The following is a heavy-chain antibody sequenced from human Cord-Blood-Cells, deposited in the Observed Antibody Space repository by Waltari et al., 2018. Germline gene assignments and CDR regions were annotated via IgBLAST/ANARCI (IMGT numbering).Heavy chain of an antibody. CDR3: ARHRASIVGATWWFDP. CDR2: IYYSGST. J-gene: IGHJ5*02. D-gene: IGHD1-26*01. Sequence: QLQLQESGPGLVKPSETLSLTCTAPGVSLSSRSYYWGWLRQPPGKGLGWIGSIYYSGSTYYNPSLKSRVTISVDTSKNQFSLKLSSVTAADTAVYYCARHRASIVGATWWFDPWGQGTLVTVSS. CDR1: GVSLSSRSYY. V-gene: IGHV4-39*01.